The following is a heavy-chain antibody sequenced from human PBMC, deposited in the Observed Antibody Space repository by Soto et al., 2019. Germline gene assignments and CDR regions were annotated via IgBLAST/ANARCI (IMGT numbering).Heavy chain of an antibody. CDR3: ARGVTMVRGVIIPWFDP. CDR2: TYYSGST. J-gene: IGHJ5*02. V-gene: IGHV4-30-4*01. D-gene: IGHD3-10*01. CDR1: GGSISSCDYY. Sequence: SETLSLTCTVSGGSISSCDYYWSWIRQPPGKGLEWIGCTYYSGSTYYNPSLKSRVTISVDKSKNQFSLKLSSVPAADTAVYYCARGVTMVRGVIIPWFDPWGQGTLVT.